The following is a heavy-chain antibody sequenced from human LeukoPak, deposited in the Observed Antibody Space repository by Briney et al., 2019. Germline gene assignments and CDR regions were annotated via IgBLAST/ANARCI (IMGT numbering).Heavy chain of an antibody. CDR3: ARCNDSRNYDVLTGPPGY. V-gene: IGHV4-39*01. CDR2: MYSSGST. CDR1: GGSISSGSHY. J-gene: IGHJ4*02. Sequence: SETLSLTCSVSGGSISSGSHYWDWIRQPLGKGLEWIGSMYSSGSTYYNPSLKSRVTFSVDTSKNQFSLKLISVTAADTAVYYCARCNDSRNYDVLTGPPGYWGQGTLVTVSS. D-gene: IGHD3-9*01.